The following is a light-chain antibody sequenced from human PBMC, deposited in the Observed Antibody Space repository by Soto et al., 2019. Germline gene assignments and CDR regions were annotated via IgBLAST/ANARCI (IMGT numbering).Light chain of an antibody. J-gene: IGKJ1*01. V-gene: IGKV1-39*01. CDR2: DAS. CDR1: QSSSSY. Sequence: DIQRTQSPSSLSASVGDRVTITCRASQSSSSYLNWYQQKPGKAPKLLIYDASRLQSGVPSRFSGSGSGTDFTLTISSLKPEDFATYYCQQNYYTPQTFGQGTNVDIK. CDR3: QQNYYTPQT.